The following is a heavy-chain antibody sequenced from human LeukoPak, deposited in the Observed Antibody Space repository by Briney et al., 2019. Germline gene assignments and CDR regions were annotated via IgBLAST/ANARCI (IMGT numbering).Heavy chain of an antibody. CDR1: GGSVSSGSYY. V-gene: IGHV4-61*01. J-gene: IGHJ3*02. D-gene: IGHD2-15*01. CDR2: NSYSGST. Sequence: SDTLSLTCTVSGGSVSSGSYYWTWIRQPPGKGLEWIGYNSYSGSTNYNPSLKSRVTISVDTSKNQFSLNLSSVTAADTAVYYCARRGSGGRSFDIWGQGTMVTVSS. CDR3: ARRGSGGRSFDI.